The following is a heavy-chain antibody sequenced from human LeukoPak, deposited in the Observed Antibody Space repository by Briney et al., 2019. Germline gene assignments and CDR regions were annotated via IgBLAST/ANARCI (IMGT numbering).Heavy chain of an antibody. CDR1: RFTFSDYY. J-gene: IGHJ3*02. Sequence: GGSLRLSCAASRFTFSDYYMPCIRQAPGLRQAPGQGLECLSSISSGVISIYSADSVKGRFTISRDNAKNSLYLQMDGLRPETPAEYYFPSPSGFCSSASCYPPIDAFDIWGQGTMVTVSS. CDR3: PSPSGFCSSASCYPPIDAFDI. V-gene: IGHV3-11*01. CDR2: ISSGVISI. D-gene: IGHD2-2*01.